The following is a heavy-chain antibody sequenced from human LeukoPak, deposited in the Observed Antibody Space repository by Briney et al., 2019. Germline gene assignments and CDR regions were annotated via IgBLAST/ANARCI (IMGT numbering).Heavy chain of an antibody. CDR2: ISDSGDAT. J-gene: IGHJ4*02. CDR1: GFIFSYYG. V-gene: IGHV3-48*01. D-gene: IGHD5-24*01. Sequence: PGGSLRLSCEVSGFIFSYYGMNWVRQAPGKGLEWVSAISDSGDATYYADSVKGRFTISRDNAENSLYLQMNSLRAEDTAVYYCARDGGARDGYSLDYWGQGTLVTVSS. CDR3: ARDGGARDGYSLDY.